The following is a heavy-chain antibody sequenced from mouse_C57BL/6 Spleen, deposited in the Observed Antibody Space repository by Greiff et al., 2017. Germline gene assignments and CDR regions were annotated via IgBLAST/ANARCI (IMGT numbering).Heavy chain of an antibody. D-gene: IGHD2-4*01. V-gene: IGHV5-4*01. J-gene: IGHJ3*01. CDR3: ARAYDYEAWFAY. Sequence: EVQLVESGGGLVKPGGSLKLSCAASGFTFSSYAMSWVRQTPEKRLEWVATISDGGSYTYYPDNVKGRFTISRDNAKNNLYLQMSHLKSEDTAMYYCARAYDYEAWFAYWGQGTLVTVSA. CDR1: GFTFSSYA. CDR2: ISDGGSYT.